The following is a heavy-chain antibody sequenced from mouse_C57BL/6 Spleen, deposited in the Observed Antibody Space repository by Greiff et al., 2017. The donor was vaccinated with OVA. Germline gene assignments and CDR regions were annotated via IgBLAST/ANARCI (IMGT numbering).Heavy chain of an antibody. CDR1: GFTFSDYG. CDR2: ISSGSSTI. J-gene: IGHJ1*03. Sequence: EVKLQESGGGLVKPGGSLKLSCAASGFTFSDYGMHWVRQAPEKGLEWVAYISSGSSTIYYADTVKGRFTISRDNAKNTLFLQMTSLRSEDTAMYYCARRDSWYFDVWGTGTTVTVSS. CDR3: ARRDSWYFDV. V-gene: IGHV5-17*01.